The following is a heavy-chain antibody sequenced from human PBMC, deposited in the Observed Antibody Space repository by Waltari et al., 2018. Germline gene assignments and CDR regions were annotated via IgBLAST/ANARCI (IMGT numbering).Heavy chain of an antibody. CDR1: GGSISSGSYY. J-gene: IGHJ5*02. Sequence: QVQLQESGPGLVKPSQTLSLTCTVSGGSISSGSYYWSWIRQPAGKGLEWIGRIYTSGSANYNPPIKSRVTISVDTSKNQFSLKLSSVTAADTAVYYCARNYGSGSYLANWFDPWGQGTLVTVSS. CDR3: ARNYGSGSYLANWFDP. V-gene: IGHV4-61*02. D-gene: IGHD3-10*01. CDR2: IYTSGSA.